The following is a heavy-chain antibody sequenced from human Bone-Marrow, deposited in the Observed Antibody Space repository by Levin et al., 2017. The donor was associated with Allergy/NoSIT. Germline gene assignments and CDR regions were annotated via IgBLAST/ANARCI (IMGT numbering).Heavy chain of an antibody. D-gene: IGHD6-19*01. CDR1: GFTFSSYG. CDR2: ISYDGSNK. V-gene: IGHV3-30*18. CDR3: AKAPEAVAGTEIFDY. Sequence: GGSLRPSCAASGFTFSSYGMHWVRQAPGKGLEWVAVISYDGSNKYYADSVKGRFTISRDNSKNTLYLQMNSLRAEDTAVYDCAKAPEAVAGTEIFDYWGQGTLVTVSS. J-gene: IGHJ4*02.